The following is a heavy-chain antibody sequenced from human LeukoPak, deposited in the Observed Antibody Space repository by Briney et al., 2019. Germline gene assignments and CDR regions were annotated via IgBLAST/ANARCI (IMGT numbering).Heavy chain of an antibody. CDR1: GGTFSSYT. V-gene: IGHV1-69*02. J-gene: IGHJ4*02. D-gene: IGHD2-21*01. Sequence: SVKVSCKASGGTFSSYTISWVRQAPGQGLEWMGRIIPILGIANYAQKFQGRVTITADKSTSTAYTELSSLRSEDTAVYYCARDLEGIATVSNDYWGQGTLVTVSS. CDR2: IIPILGIA. CDR3: ARDLEGIATVSNDY.